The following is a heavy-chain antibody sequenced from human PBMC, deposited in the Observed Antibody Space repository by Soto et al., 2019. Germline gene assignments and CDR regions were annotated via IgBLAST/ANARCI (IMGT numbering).Heavy chain of an antibody. CDR3: ARHGVTIFGVVIMDV. J-gene: IGHJ6*02. CDR1: GYTFTSNW. Sequence: GESLKISCKGSGYTFTSNWIGWVRQMPGKGLEWMGIIYPGDSDTRYSPSFQGQVTISADKSISTAYLQWSSLKASDTAMYYCARHGVTIFGVVIMDVWGQGTTVTVSS. V-gene: IGHV5-51*01. CDR2: IYPGDSDT. D-gene: IGHD3-3*01.